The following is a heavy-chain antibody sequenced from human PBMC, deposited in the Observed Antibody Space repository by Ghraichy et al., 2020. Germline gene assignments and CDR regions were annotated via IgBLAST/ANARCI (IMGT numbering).Heavy chain of an antibody. CDR3: ARVGIAAAGTSGAFDI. CDR1: GFALKGYT. Sequence: GGSLRLSCEVSGFALKGYTMIWVRQAPGKGLEYVSSASSSSTSIYYADSVKGRFTIFRDNAQNSLALQMDNLRAEDTAIYYCARVGIAAAGTSGAFDIWGQGTVVTVSS. D-gene: IGHD6-13*01. J-gene: IGHJ3*02. CDR2: ASSSSTSI. V-gene: IGHV3-21*01.